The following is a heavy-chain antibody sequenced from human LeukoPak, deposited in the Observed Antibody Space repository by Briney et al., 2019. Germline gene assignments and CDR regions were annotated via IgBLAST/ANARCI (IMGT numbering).Heavy chain of an antibody. Sequence: GGSLRLSCAASGFTFSSYEMNWVRQAPGKGLEWVSYISSSGSTIYYADSVKGRFTISRDNAKNSLYLQMNSLRAEDTAVYYCARDPKYGSGSWVNWFDPWGQGTLVTVSS. CDR1: GFTFSSYE. J-gene: IGHJ5*02. D-gene: IGHD3-10*01. V-gene: IGHV3-48*03. CDR3: ARDPKYGSGSWVNWFDP. CDR2: ISSSGSTI.